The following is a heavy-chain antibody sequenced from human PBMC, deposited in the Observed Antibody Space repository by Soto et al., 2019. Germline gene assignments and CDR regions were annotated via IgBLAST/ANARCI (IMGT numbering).Heavy chain of an antibody. D-gene: IGHD4-17*01. V-gene: IGHV5-51*01. J-gene: IGHJ6*02. CDR1: GYSFTSYW. CDR3: ARHVGDNDYYYYGMAV. Sequence: GESLKISCKGSGYSFTSYWIGWVRQMPGKGLEWMGIIYPGDSDTRYSPSFQGQVTISADKSISTAYLQWSSLKASDTAMYYCARHVGDNDYYYYGMAVWVQGTTVTVSS. CDR2: IYPGDSDT.